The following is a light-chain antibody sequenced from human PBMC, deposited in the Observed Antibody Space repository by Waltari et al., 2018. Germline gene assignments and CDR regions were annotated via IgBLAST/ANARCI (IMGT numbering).Light chain of an antibody. CDR3: QQRGTWPRT. J-gene: IGKJ1*01. CDR2: DAS. CDR1: QSVSSY. V-gene: IGKV3-11*01. Sequence: ETVLTQSPATLSLSLGDSATLSCRASQSVSSYLAWYQQKPGQAPRLLIYDASNRATGIPARFSGSGSGTDFTLTISSLEPEDFAVYYCQQRGTWPRTFGQGTMVEIK.